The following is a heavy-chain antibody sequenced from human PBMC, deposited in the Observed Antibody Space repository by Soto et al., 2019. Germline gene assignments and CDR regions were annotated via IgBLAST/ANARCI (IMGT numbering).Heavy chain of an antibody. D-gene: IGHD6-13*01. CDR1: GYTFTSYD. V-gene: IGHV1-8*01. J-gene: IGHJ4*02. CDR3: ARGYKSLAAAPTDY. Sequence: QVQLVQSGAEVKKPGASVKVSCKASGYTFTSYDINWVRQATGQGLEWMGWMNPDSGNTGYAQKFQGRVTMTRNTSISTAYMELSSLRSEDTAVYYCARGYKSLAAAPTDYWGQGTLVTVSS. CDR2: MNPDSGNT.